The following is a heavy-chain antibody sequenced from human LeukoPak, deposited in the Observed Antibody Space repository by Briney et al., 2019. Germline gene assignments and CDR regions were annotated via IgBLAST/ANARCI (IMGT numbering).Heavy chain of an antibody. Sequence: GGSLRLSCAASGLTFRSYWMHWVRQAPGKGLAWVSRINSDGSSTTYADSVKGRFTISRDNAKNTLYLQMNSLRAEDTAVYYCARGGGYGMDVWGQGTTVTVPS. D-gene: IGHD2-15*01. V-gene: IGHV3-74*01. J-gene: IGHJ6*02. CDR3: ARGGGYGMDV. CDR2: INSDGSST. CDR1: GLTFRSYW.